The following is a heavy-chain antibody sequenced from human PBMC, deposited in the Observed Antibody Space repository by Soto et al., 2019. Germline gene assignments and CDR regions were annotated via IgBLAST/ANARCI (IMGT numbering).Heavy chain of an antibody. CDR3: ARESESGAFDI. CDR1: GGSISSGGYS. V-gene: IGHV4-30-2*01. CDR2: IYHSGST. Sequence: SETLSLTCAVSGGSISSGGYSWIWIRQPPGKGLEWIGYIYHSGSTYYNPSLKSRVTISVDRSKNQFSLKLSSVTAADTAVYYCARESESGAFDIWGQGTMVTVSS. J-gene: IGHJ3*02.